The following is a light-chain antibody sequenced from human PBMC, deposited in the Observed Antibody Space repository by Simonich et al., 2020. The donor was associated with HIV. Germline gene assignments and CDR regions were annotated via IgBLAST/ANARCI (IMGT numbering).Light chain of an antibody. V-gene: IGLV3-10*01. CDR1: ALPKKY. CDR3: YSTDSSGNHRV. Sequence: SYELTQPPSVSVSPGQTARITCSGDALPKKYAYWYQQKSGQALVLVSYEDSKRPSGSPEGFSGSSSGTMATLTISGAQVEDEADYYCYSTDSSGNHRVFGGGTKLTVL. J-gene: IGLJ2*01. CDR2: EDS.